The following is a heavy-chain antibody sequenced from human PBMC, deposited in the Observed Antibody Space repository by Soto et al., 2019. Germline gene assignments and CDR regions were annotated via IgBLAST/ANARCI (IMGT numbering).Heavy chain of an antibody. J-gene: IGHJ6*02. CDR2: ISYDGSNK. Sequence: GGFLRLSCAASGFTFSSYAMHWVRQAPGKGLEWVAVISYDGSNKYYADSVKGRFTISRDNSKNTLYLQMNSLRAEDTAVYYCARDAPPMLAFYSNYDIFSYGMDVWGQGTTVTVSS. CDR1: GFTFSSYA. CDR3: ARDAPPMLAFYSNYDIFSYGMDV. V-gene: IGHV3-30-3*01. D-gene: IGHD4-4*01.